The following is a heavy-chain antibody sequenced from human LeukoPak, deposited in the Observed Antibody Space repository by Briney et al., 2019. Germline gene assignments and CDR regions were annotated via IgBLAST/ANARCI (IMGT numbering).Heavy chain of an antibody. CDR1: GYSFTSYW. Sequence: GESLKISCKGSGYSFTSYWIGWVRQMPGKGLEWMGIIYPGDSDTRYSPSFQGQVTISADKSISTAYLQWSSLKASDTAMYYCARRSYGDYGPYYYYGMDVWGQGTTVTVSS. D-gene: IGHD4-17*01. V-gene: IGHV5-51*01. CDR3: ARRSYGDYGPYYYYGMDV. CDR2: IYPGDSDT. J-gene: IGHJ6*02.